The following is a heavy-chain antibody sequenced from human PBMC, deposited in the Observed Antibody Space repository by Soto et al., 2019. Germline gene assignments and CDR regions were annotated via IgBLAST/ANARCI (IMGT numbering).Heavy chain of an antibody. Sequence: SETLSLTCTVSGGSISSGDYYWSWIRQPPGKGLEWIGYIYYSGSTYYNPSLKSRVTISVDTSKNQFSLKLSSVTAADTAVYYCAREGGRGYSGYDLNYFDYWGQGTLVTVSS. D-gene: IGHD5-12*01. V-gene: IGHV4-30-4*01. J-gene: IGHJ4*02. CDR1: GGSISSGDYY. CDR3: AREGGRGYSGYDLNYFDY. CDR2: IYYSGST.